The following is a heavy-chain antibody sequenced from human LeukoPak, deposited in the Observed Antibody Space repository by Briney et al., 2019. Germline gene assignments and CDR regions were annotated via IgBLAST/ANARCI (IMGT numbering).Heavy chain of an antibody. Sequence: ASVKVSCKASGYTFTGYYMHWVRQAPGQGLEWMGWINPNSGGTNYAQKFQGRVTMTRDTSISTAYMELSSLRSEDTAVYYCASPGGFWSGYYYYWGQGTLVTVSS. CDR1: GYTFTGYY. V-gene: IGHV1-2*02. J-gene: IGHJ4*02. D-gene: IGHD3-3*01. CDR3: ASPGGFWSGYYYY. CDR2: INPNSGGT.